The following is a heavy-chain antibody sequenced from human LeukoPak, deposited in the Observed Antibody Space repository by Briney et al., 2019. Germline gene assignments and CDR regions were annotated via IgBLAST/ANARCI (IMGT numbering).Heavy chain of an antibody. J-gene: IGHJ5*02. Sequence: PSETLSLTCTVSGGSISSYYWSWIRQPAGKGLEWTGRIYTSGSTNYNPSLKSRVTMSVDTSKNQFSLKLSSVTAADTAVYYCARDQHYYGSGSYRQNWFDPWGQGTLVTVSS. CDR3: ARDQHYYGSGSYRQNWFDP. D-gene: IGHD3-10*01. CDR2: IYTSGST. CDR1: GGSISSYY. V-gene: IGHV4-4*07.